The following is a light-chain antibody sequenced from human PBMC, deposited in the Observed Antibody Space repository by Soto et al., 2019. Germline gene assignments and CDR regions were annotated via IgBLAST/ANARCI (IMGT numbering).Light chain of an antibody. J-gene: IGKJ2*01. CDR1: QDISKW. CDR3: QQASSFPHT. Sequence: DIQMTQSPSSVSAPAGDRVTISCRASQDISKWLAWFQQKPGKAPKLLISAASTLQSGVPSRFSGSGSGTEFTLTIQSLQPDDIGTYYCQQASSFPHTFGQGTQVEIK. V-gene: IGKV1-12*01. CDR2: AAS.